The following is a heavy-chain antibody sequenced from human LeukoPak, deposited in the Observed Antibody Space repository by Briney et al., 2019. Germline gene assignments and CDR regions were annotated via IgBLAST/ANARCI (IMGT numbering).Heavy chain of an antibody. D-gene: IGHD4-17*01. CDR2: ISSSSSYI. V-gene: IGHV3-21*01. CDR3: ATSSDYGDYRTVDY. CDR1: GFTFSSYS. J-gene: IGHJ4*02. Sequence: GGSLRLSCAASGFTFSSYSMNWVRQAPGKGLEWVSSISSSSSYIYYADSVKGRFTISRDNAKNSLYLQMNSLRAEDTAVYYCATSSDYGDYRTVDYWDQGTLVTVSS.